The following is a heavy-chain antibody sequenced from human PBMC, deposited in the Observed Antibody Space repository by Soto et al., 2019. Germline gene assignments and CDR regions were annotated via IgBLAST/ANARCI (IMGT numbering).Heavy chain of an antibody. J-gene: IGHJ4*02. CDR1: GYTFTSYG. D-gene: IGHD3-22*01. Sequence: QVQLVQSGAEVKKPGASVKVSCKASGYTFTSYGISGVRQAPGQGLEWMGWISAYNGNTNYAQKLQGSVTMTTDTSTSTAYMELRSLRSDDTAVYYCARDNTDDYYDESSGYYGSDYWGQRTLVTVSS. CDR2: ISAYNGNT. V-gene: IGHV1-18*01. CDR3: ARDNTDDYYDESSGYYGSDY.